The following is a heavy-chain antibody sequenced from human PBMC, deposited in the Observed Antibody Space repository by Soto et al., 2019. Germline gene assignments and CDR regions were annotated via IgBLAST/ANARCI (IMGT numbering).Heavy chain of an antibody. J-gene: IGHJ4*02. CDR2: ISYDGSNK. CDR1: GFTFSSYA. V-gene: IGHV3-30-3*01. D-gene: IGHD3-10*01. Sequence: GGSLRLSCAASGFTFSSYAMHWVRQAPGKGLEWVAVISYDGSNKYYADSVKGRFTISRDNSKNTLYLQMNSLRAEDTAVYYCARDWVDPFGYWGQGTLVTVSS. CDR3: ARDWVDPFGY.